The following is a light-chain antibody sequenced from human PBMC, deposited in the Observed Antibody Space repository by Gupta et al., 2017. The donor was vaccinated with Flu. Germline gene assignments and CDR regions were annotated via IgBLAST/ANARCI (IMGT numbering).Light chain of an antibody. V-gene: IGLV2-14*01. J-gene: IGLJ3*02. CDR2: EVT. CDR3: SSYTTSSSRV. Sequence: QSALTQPASASGSPGPSITISCSGTSSDVGGYNYVSWYLHNPGKAPKLIIYEVTNRPSGVSNRFSGSKSGNTASLTISGLQAEDEADYYCSSYTTSSSRVFGGGTRLTVL. CDR1: SSDVGGYNY.